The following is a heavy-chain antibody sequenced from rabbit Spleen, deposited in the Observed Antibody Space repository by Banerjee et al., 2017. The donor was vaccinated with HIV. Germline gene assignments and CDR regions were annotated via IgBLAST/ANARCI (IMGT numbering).Heavy chain of an antibody. V-gene: IGHV1S40*01. J-gene: IGHJ3*01. D-gene: IGHD4-2*01. Sequence: QSLEESGGDLVKPGASLTLTCTASGVSFSISSYMCWVRQAPGKGLEWIACIDAGSSGFTYFATWAKGRFTISKTSSTTVTLQMTSLTAADTATYFCARKARSNDDFGLDLWGQGTLVTVS. CDR1: GVSFSISSY. CDR2: IDAGSSGFT. CDR3: ARKARSNDDFGLDL.